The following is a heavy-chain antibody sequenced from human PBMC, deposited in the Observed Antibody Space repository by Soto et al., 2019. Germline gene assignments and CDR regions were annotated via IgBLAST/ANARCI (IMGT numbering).Heavy chain of an antibody. Sequence: GGSMKLSCLASGFTFSIYAMHWVRPDPGKGLEYVSSISTNGGSTHYADSVKGRFTISRDNSKNTQYLQMSSLRADDTAVYYCVKGEYYYDSSGSYPFDYWGQGTLVTVSS. V-gene: IGHV3-64D*06. CDR3: VKGEYYYDSSGSYPFDY. J-gene: IGHJ4*02. CDR1: GFTFSIYA. D-gene: IGHD3-22*01. CDR2: ISTNGGST.